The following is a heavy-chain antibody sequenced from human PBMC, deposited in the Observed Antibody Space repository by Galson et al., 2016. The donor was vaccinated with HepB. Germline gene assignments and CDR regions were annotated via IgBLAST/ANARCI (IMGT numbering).Heavy chain of an antibody. CDR2: FDLENDER. CDR3: TTHIRYFTDYEDS. Sequence: SVKVSCKVSGHTLSELSIHWVRQAPGKGLEWVGGFDLENDERVYTQRFQARLTLTEDTSRDTAYMELTSLTSEDTALYFCTTHIRYFTDYEDSWGQGTLVIVSS. V-gene: IGHV1-24*01. J-gene: IGHJ4*02. D-gene: IGHD4-17*01. CDR1: GHTLSELS.